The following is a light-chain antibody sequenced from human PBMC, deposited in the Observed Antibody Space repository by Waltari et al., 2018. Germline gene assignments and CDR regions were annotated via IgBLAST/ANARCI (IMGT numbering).Light chain of an antibody. CDR2: DVT. Sequence: QSALTQPRSVSGSPGQAVTISCTGTSSDVGGYNYVSWYRQHPGKAPKLMIYDVTDRPSVVPDRFSGSKAGNTASLTISGLQAEDEADYYCCSYIGSYSVVFGGGTKLTFL. CDR1: SSDVGGYNY. J-gene: IGLJ2*01. CDR3: CSYIGSYSVV. V-gene: IGLV2-11*01.